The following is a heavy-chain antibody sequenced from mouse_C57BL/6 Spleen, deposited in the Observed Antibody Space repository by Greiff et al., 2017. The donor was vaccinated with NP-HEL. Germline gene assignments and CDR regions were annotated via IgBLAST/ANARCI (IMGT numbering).Heavy chain of an antibody. CDR3: ARKVGTGTLWFAY. CDR2: IYPRSGNT. J-gene: IGHJ3*01. CDR1: GYTFTSYG. Sequence: QVQLQQSGAELARPGASVKLSCKASGYTFTSYGISWVKQRTGQGLEWIGEIYPRSGNTYYNEKFKGKATLTADKSSSTAYMELRSLTSEDSAVYFCARKVGTGTLWFAYWGQGTLVTVSA. D-gene: IGHD4-1*01. V-gene: IGHV1-81*01.